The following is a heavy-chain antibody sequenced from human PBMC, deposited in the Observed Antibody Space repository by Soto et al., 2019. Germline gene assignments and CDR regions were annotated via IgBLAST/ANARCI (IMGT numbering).Heavy chain of an antibody. CDR1: GGSFSGYY. CDR3: AREPNDYIWGSYRRHFDY. V-gene: IGHV4-34*01. J-gene: IGHJ4*02. CDR2: INHSGST. D-gene: IGHD3-16*02. Sequence: SETLSLTCAVYGGSFSGYYWSWIRQPPGKGLEWIGEINHSGSTNYNPSLKSRVTISVDTSKNQFSLKLSSVTAADTAVYYCAREPNDYIWGSYRRHFDYWGQGTLVTVSS.